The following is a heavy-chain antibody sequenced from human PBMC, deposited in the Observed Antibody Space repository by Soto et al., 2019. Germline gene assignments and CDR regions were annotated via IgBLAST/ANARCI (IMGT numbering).Heavy chain of an antibody. J-gene: IGHJ4*02. CDR3: ATEHSVGGD. D-gene: IGHD6-6*01. Sequence: EVQLVESGGGLVQPGGSLRLSCAASGFTFSSYSRNWVRQAPGKGLEWVSYISSSSSTIYYADSVKGRFTISRDNAKNSLFLQMNTLRDDDTALYYCATEHSVGGDWGQGTLVTVSS. CDR2: ISSSSSTI. V-gene: IGHV3-48*02. CDR1: GFTFSSYS.